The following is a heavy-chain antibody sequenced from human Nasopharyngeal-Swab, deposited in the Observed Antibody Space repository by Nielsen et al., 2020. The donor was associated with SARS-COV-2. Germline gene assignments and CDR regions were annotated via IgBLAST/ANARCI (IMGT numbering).Heavy chain of an antibody. J-gene: IGHJ5*02. CDR3: ARCREYCSSTTCYVNWFDP. Sequence: SGPTLVQPTETLTLTCTVSGFSLSNTRMGVSWIRQPPGKALEWLAHIFSNDEKLYSTSLNSRLTISKDTSKSQVVLTMTNMDPVDTATYYCARCREYCSSTTCYVNWFDPWGQGTQVTVSS. V-gene: IGHV2-26*01. CDR1: GFSLSNTRMG. D-gene: IGHD2-2*01. CDR2: IFSNDEK.